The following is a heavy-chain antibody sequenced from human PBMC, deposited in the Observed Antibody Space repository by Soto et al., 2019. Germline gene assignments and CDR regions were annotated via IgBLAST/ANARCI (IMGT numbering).Heavy chain of an antibody. Sequence: VQSQKMSSKGSGYRFTSYWICCFRKMPVKGLEWMGIIYPGDSDTRYSPSFQGQVTISADKSISTAYLQWSSLKASDTAMYYCARSGSSRSRYYYGMDVCGQGTTVTVSS. CDR3: ARSGSSRSRYYYGMDV. CDR1: GYRFTSYW. V-gene: IGHV5-51*01. CDR2: IYPGDSDT. D-gene: IGHD6-13*01. J-gene: IGHJ6*02.